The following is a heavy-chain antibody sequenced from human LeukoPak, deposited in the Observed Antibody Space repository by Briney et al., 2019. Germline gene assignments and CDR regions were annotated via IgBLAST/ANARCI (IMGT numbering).Heavy chain of an antibody. CDR2: IYTGGST. J-gene: IGHJ5*01. Sequence: SETLSLTCTVSGGSISSGSYYWSWIRQPAGKGLEWIGRIYTGGSTNYNPSLKSRVTISVDTSKNQFSLKLSSVTAADTAMYYCAGAGYYNFWSGSYREIQEWFDSWGQGTLVTVSS. CDR3: AGAGYYNFWSGSYREIQEWFDS. D-gene: IGHD3-3*01. V-gene: IGHV4-61*02. CDR1: GGSISSGSYY.